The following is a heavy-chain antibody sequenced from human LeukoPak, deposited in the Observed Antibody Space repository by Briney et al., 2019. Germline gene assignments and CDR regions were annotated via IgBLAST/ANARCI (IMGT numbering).Heavy chain of an antibody. CDR2: VYPAVSDT. V-gene: IGHV5-51*01. CDR3: ARRGDAFNFDY. Sequence: GESLKISCKGSGYSFTNYWIAWVRQMPGKGLEWMGIVYPAVSDTRYSPSFQVQVTISADKSISTAYLQWSSLKASDTAIYYCARRGDAFNFDYWGQGTLVSVSS. D-gene: IGHD5-24*01. J-gene: IGHJ4*02. CDR1: GYSFTNYW.